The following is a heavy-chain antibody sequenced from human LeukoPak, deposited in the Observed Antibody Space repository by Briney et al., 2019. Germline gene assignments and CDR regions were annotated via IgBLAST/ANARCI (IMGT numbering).Heavy chain of an antibody. CDR2: MNPNSGNT. CDR1: GYTVTSCD. Sequence: GASVKVSCKASGYTVTSCDINWVRQATGQGLEWMGWMNPNSGNTGYAQKFQGRVTMTRNTSISTAYMELSSLRSEDTAVYYCARNTAVAGTGFDYWGQGTLITVSS. CDR3: ARNTAVAGTGFDY. V-gene: IGHV1-8*01. J-gene: IGHJ4*02. D-gene: IGHD6-19*01.